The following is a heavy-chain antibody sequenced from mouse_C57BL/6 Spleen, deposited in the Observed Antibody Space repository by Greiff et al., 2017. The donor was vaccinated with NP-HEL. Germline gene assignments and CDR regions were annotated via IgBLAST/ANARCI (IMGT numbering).Heavy chain of an antibody. CDR1: GFTFSSYA. J-gene: IGHJ4*01. D-gene: IGHD1-1*01. Sequence: EVKVVESGGGLVKPGGSLKLSCAASGFTFSSYAMSWVRQTPEKRLEWVATISDGGSYTYYPDNVKGRFTISRDNAKNNLYLQMSHLKSEDTAMYYCARGGITTVVGAMDYWGQGTSVTVSS. CDR3: ARGGITTVVGAMDY. CDR2: ISDGGSYT. V-gene: IGHV5-4*03.